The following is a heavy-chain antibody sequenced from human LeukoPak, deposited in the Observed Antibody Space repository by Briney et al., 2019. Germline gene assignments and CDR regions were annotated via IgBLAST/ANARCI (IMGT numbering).Heavy chain of an antibody. CDR1: GFTFSSYS. J-gene: IGHJ5*02. V-gene: IGHV3-48*01. CDR2: ISSNNSTI. Sequence: GGSLRLSCAASGFTFSSYSMNWVRQAPGKGLEWVSYISSNNSTIYYADSVKGRFTISRDNAKDSLYLQMNSLRAEDTAVYYCVRDLHSSTWYRDWFDPWGQGTLVTVSS. CDR3: VRDLHSSTWYRDWFDP. D-gene: IGHD6-13*01.